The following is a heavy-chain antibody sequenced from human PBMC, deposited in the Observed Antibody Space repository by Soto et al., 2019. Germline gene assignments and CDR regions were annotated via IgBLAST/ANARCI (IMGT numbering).Heavy chain of an antibody. J-gene: IGHJ6*03. V-gene: IGHV4-34*01. CDR1: GGSFSGYY. Sequence: SETLSLTCAVYGGSFSGYYWSWIRQPPGKGLEWIGEINHSGSTNYNPSLKSRVTISVDTSKNQFSLKLSSVTAADTAVYYCARAPQVSVTSVYYYYYYMDVWGKGTTVTVPS. D-gene: IGHD4-4*01. CDR2: INHSGST. CDR3: ARAPQVSVTSVYYYYYYMDV.